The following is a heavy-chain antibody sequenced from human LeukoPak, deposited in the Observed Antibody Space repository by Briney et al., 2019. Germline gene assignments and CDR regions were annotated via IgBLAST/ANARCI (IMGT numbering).Heavy chain of an antibody. J-gene: IGHJ6*03. CDR1: GFTFSSYS. CDR2: ISSSSSYI. CDR3: ARDVHSYYYYMDV. Sequence: NPGGSPRLSCAASGFTFSSYSMNWVRQAPGKGLEWVSSISSSSSYIYYADSVKGRFTISRDNAKNSLYLQMNSLRAEDTAVYYCARDVHSYYYYMDVWGKGTTVTVSS. V-gene: IGHV3-21*01.